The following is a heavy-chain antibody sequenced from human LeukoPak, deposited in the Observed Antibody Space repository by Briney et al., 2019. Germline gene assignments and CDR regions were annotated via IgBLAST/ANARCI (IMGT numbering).Heavy chain of an antibody. V-gene: IGHV4-59*01. CDR1: GGSISSYY. D-gene: IGHD6-13*01. Sequence: PSETLSLTXTVSGGSISSYYWSWIRQAPGKGLEWIGYIYYSGSTNYNPSLKSRVTISVDTSKNQFSLKLSSVTAADTAVYYCARDSSSYYYFDYWGQGTLVTVSS. J-gene: IGHJ4*02. CDR2: IYYSGST. CDR3: ARDSSSYYYFDY.